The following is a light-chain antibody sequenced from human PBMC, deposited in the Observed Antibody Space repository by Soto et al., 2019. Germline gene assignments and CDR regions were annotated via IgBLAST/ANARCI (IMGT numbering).Light chain of an antibody. J-gene: IGKJ1*01. Sequence: IHMTQSTSTLSASVGDRVTITCRASQSIGSLLAWYQQKPGRAPKLLIYAASSLESGVPSRFSGSGSGTEFTLTISSLQPDDFATYYCQQYDSYPWTFGQGTKVDIK. CDR2: AAS. V-gene: IGKV1-5*01. CDR3: QQYDSYPWT. CDR1: QSIGSL.